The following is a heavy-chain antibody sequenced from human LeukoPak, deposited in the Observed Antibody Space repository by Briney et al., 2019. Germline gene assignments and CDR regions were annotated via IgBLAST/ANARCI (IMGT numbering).Heavy chain of an antibody. J-gene: IGHJ4*02. D-gene: IGHD6-13*01. CDR2: IVVGSGNT. CDR1: GFTFTSSD. V-gene: IGHV1-58*02. CDR3: AAYEGRAVAAPFDY. Sequence: GTSVKVSCKASGFTFTSSDMQWVRQARGQRLEWIGWIVVGSGNTNYAQKFQERVTITRDMSTSTAYMELSSLRSEDTAVYYCAAYEGRAVAAPFDYWGQGTLVTVSS.